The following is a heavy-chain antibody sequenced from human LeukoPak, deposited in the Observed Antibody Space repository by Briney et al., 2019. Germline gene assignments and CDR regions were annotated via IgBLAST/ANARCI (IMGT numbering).Heavy chain of an antibody. V-gene: IGHV3-48*01. Sequence: PGGSLRLSCAASGFTFSSYSMNWVRQAPGKGLEWVSYISSSSSTIYYADSVKGRFTISRDNAKNSLYLQMNSLRAEDTAVYYCARGVGHCSSTSCYTSGTTFDYWGQGTLVTVSS. CDR2: ISSSSSTI. CDR3: ARGVGHCSSTSCYTSGTTFDY. CDR1: GFTFSSYS. D-gene: IGHD2-2*02. J-gene: IGHJ4*02.